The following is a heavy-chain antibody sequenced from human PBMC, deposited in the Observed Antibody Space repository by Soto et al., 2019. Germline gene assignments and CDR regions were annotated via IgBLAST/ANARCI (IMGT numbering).Heavy chain of an antibody. CDR1: GYTFTSYG. J-gene: IGHJ6*02. V-gene: IGHV1-18*01. D-gene: IGHD2-15*01. CDR3: AREAPVAPLGGGYYYYGMDV. Sequence: ASVKVSCKASGYTFTSYGISWVRQAPGQGLEWMGWISAYNGNTNYAQKLQGRVTMTTDTSTSTAYMELRSLRSDDTAVYYCAREAPVAPLGGGYYYYGMDVWGQGTTVTVSS. CDR2: ISAYNGNT.